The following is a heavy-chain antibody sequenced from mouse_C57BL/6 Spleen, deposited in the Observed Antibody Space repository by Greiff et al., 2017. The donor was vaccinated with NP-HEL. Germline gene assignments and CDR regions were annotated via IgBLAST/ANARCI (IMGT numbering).Heavy chain of an antibody. CDR2: IYPGDGDT. V-gene: IGHV1-82*01. J-gene: IGHJ4*01. D-gene: IGHD4-1*01. CDR1: GYAFSSSW. CDR3: ARRGVTGTRDYAMDY. Sequence: QVQLQQSGPELVKPGASVKISCKASGYAFSSSWMNWVKQRPGKGLEWIGRIYPGDGDTNYNGKFKGKATLTADKSYSTAYMQLSSLTSEDSAVYFCARRGVTGTRDYAMDYWGQGTSVTVSS.